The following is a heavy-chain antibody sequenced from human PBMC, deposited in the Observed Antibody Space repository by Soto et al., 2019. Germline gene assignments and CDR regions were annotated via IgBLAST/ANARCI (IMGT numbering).Heavy chain of an antibody. CDR1: EFDFSNFA. J-gene: IGHJ6*02. V-gene: IGHV3-23*01. CDR2: ISSGSSNI. D-gene: IGHD5-12*01. Sequence: LSLSCAASEFDFSNFAMNWVRQVPGKGLEWVAAISSGSSNIYYADSVKGRFTVSRDNSKNTLHLEMSGLKADDTAVYYCGKVVSTARLYGMDVWGQGTTVTVSS. CDR3: GKVVSTARLYGMDV.